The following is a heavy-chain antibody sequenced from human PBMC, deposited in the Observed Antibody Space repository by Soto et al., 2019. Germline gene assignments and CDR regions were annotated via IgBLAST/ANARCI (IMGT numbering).Heavy chain of an antibody. Sequence: QVQLVQSGAEVKKPGSSVKVSCKASGGTFSSYAISWVRQAPGPGLEWMGGIIPIFGTANYAQKFQGRVTITADESTSTADMELSSLRSEDTAVDYCATGMATNVVLVGMDVWGQGTTCTVSS. CDR3: ATGMATNVVLVGMDV. CDR1: GGTFSSYA. CDR2: IIPIFGTA. V-gene: IGHV1-69*01. J-gene: IGHJ6*02. D-gene: IGHD5-12*01.